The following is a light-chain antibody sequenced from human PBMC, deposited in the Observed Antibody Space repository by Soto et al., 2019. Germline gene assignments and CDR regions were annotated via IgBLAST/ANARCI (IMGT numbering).Light chain of an antibody. Sequence: EIVLTQSPGTLSLSPGERATLSCRASQSVSRSYLAWYQPKPGQPPRLLIYGASNRATGIPDRFSGSGSGTDFTLTIGRMEPEDFAVYYCQRYASSPPTFGGGTKVEIK. CDR3: QRYASSPPT. CDR1: QSVSRSY. J-gene: IGKJ4*01. CDR2: GAS. V-gene: IGKV3-20*01.